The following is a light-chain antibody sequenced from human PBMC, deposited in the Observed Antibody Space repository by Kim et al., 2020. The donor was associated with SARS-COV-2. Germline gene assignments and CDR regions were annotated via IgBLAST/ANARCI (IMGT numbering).Light chain of an antibody. Sequence: GQSVTISSTGTSSDVGGYDYVSWYQQHPDKAPKLMIYDVSQRPSGVPARFSGSKSGNTASLTISGLQAEDEADYYCCSYAGSYTLVFGGGTRLTVL. CDR2: DVS. CDR1: SSDVGGYDY. J-gene: IGLJ3*02. CDR3: CSYAGSYTLV. V-gene: IGLV2-11*01.